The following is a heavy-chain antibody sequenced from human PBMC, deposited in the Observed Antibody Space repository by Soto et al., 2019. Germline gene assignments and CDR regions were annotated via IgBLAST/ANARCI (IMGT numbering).Heavy chain of an antibody. CDR1: GGSTRSGGYF. V-gene: IGHV4-30-2*01. J-gene: IGHJ5*02. CDR3: ARVPPP. Sequence: SETLSLPFAVSGGSTRSGGYFWSWILQPPGKGLECIGYIYLSGSTYYNPSVKSRVTISVDRSKNQFSLNLSSVTAADTAVYYCARVPPPSGQATLVTVSS. CDR2: IYLSGST.